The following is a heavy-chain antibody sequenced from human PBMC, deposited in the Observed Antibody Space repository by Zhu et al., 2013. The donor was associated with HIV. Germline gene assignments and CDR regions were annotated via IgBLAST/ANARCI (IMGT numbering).Heavy chain of an antibody. D-gene: IGHD4-4*01. CDR2: IHPVSGDT. Sequence: HVQLVQSGAEVRKPGASVKVSCQTSGYSFTGFYLHWVRQAPGQGPQWMGWIHPVSGDTQYGQKFQGRVTMTRDTSISTAYMELSRLRSEDTAVYFCTREDRRLMTTLDYWGQGTLVTVSS. CDR3: TREDRRLMTTLDY. CDR1: GYSFTGFY. J-gene: IGHJ4*02. V-gene: IGHV1-2*02.